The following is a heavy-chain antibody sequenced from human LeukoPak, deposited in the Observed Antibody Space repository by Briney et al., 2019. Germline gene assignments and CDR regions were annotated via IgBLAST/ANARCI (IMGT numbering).Heavy chain of an antibody. CDR3: ARGHSTMVRGVIIPFDY. V-gene: IGHV1-2*06. CDR1: GYTFTGYY. D-gene: IGHD3-10*01. CDR2: INPNSGGT. J-gene: IGHJ4*02. Sequence: GASVKVSCKASGYTFTGYYMHRVRQAPGQGLEWMGRINPNSGGTNYAQKFQGRVTMTRDTSISTAYMELSRLRSDDTAVYYCARGHSTMVRGVIIPFDYWGQGTLVTVSS.